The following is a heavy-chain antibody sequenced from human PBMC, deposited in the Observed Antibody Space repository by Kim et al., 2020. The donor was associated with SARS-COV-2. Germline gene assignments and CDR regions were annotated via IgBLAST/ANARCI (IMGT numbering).Heavy chain of an antibody. CDR3: ATGLGGCCSGGSCPKNDY. J-gene: IGHJ4*02. V-gene: IGHV1-24*01. CDR2: FDPEDGET. Sequence: ASVKVSCKVSGYTLTELSMHWVRQAPGKGLEWMGGFDPEDGETIYAQKFQGRVTMTEDTSTDTAYMELSSLRSEDTAVYYCATGLGGCCSGGSCPKNDYWGQGTLVTVSS. CDR1: GYTLTELS. D-gene: IGHD2-15*01.